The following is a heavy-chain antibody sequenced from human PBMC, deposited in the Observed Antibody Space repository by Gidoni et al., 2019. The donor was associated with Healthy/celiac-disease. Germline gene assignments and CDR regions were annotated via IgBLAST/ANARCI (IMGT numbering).Heavy chain of an antibody. CDR3: AIGGGELFSYYYYDMDV. Sequence: RNAEMSWVRQAPGKGLEWVRRIKSKTDGGATDYAAAVTGRFTISRDDSKITPYLQMNSLKTDDTAVYYCAIGGGELFSYYYYDMDVWGPGTMVTVSS. V-gene: IGHV3-15*01. CDR2: IKSKTDGGAT. J-gene: IGHJ6*02. CDR1: RNAE. D-gene: IGHD3-10*01.